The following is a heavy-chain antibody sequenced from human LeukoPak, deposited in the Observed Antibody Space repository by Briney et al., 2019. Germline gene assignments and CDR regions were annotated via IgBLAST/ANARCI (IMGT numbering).Heavy chain of an antibody. Sequence: PSETLSLTCTVSGGSISSSSYSWGWLRQPPGKGLEWNGCIYYSGSTYYNPYLKSPVTISVDTSKNQFALTLSSVTAADTAVYYCARVRNIVVVPAAISYFDYWGQGTLVTVSS. V-gene: IGHV4-39*01. CDR3: ARVRNIVVVPAAISYFDY. J-gene: IGHJ4*02. D-gene: IGHD2-2*02. CDR2: IYYSGST. CDR1: GGSISSSSYS.